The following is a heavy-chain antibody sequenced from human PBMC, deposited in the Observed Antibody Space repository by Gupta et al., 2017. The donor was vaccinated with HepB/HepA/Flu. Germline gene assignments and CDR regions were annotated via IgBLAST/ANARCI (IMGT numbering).Heavy chain of an antibody. D-gene: IGHD1-14*01. CDR3: SKYRNSYSFDY. J-gene: IGHJ4*02. V-gene: IGHV3-72*01. CDR2: RKNRRNTYSI. CDR1: GFIFSDYY. Sequence: VQLVESEGGLVQPGGSLRLSCAASGFIFSDYYREWVRQAPGKGLEWVGVRKNRRNTYSIEDAASVKGSFTMSREYSKNKLYLTTNAPRSDDTAVYFRSKYRNSYSFDYWGQGTLVTVSS.